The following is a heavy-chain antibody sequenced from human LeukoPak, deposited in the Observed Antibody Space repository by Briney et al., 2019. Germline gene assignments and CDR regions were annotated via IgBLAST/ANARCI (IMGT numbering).Heavy chain of an antibody. D-gene: IGHD2-2*02. CDR3: TRDVAPTIRCYTD. CDR2: ISSSGSYI. V-gene: IGHV3-21*01. J-gene: IGHJ4*02. CDR1: GFSFSTNS. Sequence: GGSLRLSCVASGFSFSTNSMNWVRQAPGKGLEWVASISSSGSYIYYPDSVKGRFTVSRDNAKNSVYLQMNSLRADDTAVYYCTRDVAPTIRCYTDWGQGTLVTVSS.